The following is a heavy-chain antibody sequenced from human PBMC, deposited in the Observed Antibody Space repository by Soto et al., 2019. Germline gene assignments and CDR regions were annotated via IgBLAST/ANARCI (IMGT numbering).Heavy chain of an antibody. CDR3: AKEAIVAAGVGNWFDP. Sequence: ASVKVSCKASGYTFTSYGISWVRQAPGQGLEWMGWISAYNGNTNYAQKLQGRVTMTTDTSTSTAYMGLRSLRSDDTAIYYCAKEAIVAAGVGNWFDPWGQGTLVTVSS. CDR2: ISAYNGNT. CDR1: GYTFTSYG. V-gene: IGHV1-18*01. J-gene: IGHJ5*02. D-gene: IGHD6-13*01.